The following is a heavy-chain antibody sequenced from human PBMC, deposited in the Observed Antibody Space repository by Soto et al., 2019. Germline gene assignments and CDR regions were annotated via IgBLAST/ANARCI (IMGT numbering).Heavy chain of an antibody. CDR1: GFTFHNYA. D-gene: IGHD3-16*01. Sequence: GGSLRLSCAASGFTFHNYAMSWVRQAPGKGLEWVSSINGPGDDTYYADSVKGRFTISRDNSKNTLYLQMNSLRAEDTALYYCAKKGECYHVWGKCPWDWGQGTLVTVSS. CDR2: INGPGDDT. CDR3: AKKGECYHVWGKCPWD. V-gene: IGHV3-23*01. J-gene: IGHJ4*03.